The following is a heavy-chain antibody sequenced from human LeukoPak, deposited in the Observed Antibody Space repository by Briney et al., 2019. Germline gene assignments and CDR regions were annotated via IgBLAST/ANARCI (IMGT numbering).Heavy chain of an antibody. CDR2: ISGRGVST. Sequence: GGSLRLSCVASGFTFSSYAMSWVRQAPGKGLEWVSSISGRGVSTYYADSVKGRFTISRDNSKNTLYLQMNSLRADDTALYYCAKEPVVWVAFDYWGQGILVTVSS. CDR3: AKEPVVWVAFDY. D-gene: IGHD5-12*01. CDR1: GFTFSSYA. J-gene: IGHJ4*02. V-gene: IGHV3-23*01.